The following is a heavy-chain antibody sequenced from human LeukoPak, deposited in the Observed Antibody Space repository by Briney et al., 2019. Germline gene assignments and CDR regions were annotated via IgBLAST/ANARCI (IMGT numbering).Heavy chain of an antibody. CDR1: GRSLSGDY. Sequence: SETLSLTCRVSGRSLSGDYWRWVRQPPARVLGWIGAIAPGGNHKSHPTLQGRVTMSLDTSKSHFSLLLSSVTAADTAVYICAREARGAKPGAFHFWGQGALVAVPS. V-gene: IGHV4-34*11. CDR2: IAPGGNH. J-gene: IGHJ4*02. D-gene: IGHD4/OR15-4a*01. CDR3: AREARGAKPGAFHF.